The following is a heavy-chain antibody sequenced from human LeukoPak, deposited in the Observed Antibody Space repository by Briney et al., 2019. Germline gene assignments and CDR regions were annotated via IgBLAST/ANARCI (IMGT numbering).Heavy chain of an antibody. CDR1: GGTFSGYY. CDR3: ARAVTRRYCSSTSCRRFDY. CDR2: INHSGST. Sequence: SETLSLTCAVHGGTFSGYYWSWIRQPPGKGLEWIGEINHSGSTNYNPSLKSRVTISVDTSKNQFSLKLSSVTAADTAVYYCARAVTRRYCSSTSCRRFDYWGQGTLVTVSS. J-gene: IGHJ4*02. V-gene: IGHV4-34*01. D-gene: IGHD2-2*01.